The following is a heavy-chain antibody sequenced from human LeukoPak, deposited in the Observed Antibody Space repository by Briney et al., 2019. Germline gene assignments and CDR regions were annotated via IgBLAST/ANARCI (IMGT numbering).Heavy chain of an antibody. CDR1: AFTFSSYS. CDR3: ASLYCSGGSCYSL. Sequence: PGGSLRLSCAASAFTFSSYSMNWVRQAPRDGLEWVSSISSSSSYIYYADSVKGRFTISRDNAKSSLYLQMNSLRAEDTAVYYCASLYCSGGSCYSLWGQGTLVTVSS. CDR2: ISSSSSYI. D-gene: IGHD2-15*01. V-gene: IGHV3-21*01. J-gene: IGHJ4*02.